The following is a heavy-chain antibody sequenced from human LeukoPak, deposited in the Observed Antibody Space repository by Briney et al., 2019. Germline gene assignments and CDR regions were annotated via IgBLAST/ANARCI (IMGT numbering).Heavy chain of an antibody. CDR2: INHSGST. Sequence: SETLSLTCAVYGGSFSGYYWSWIRQPPGKGLEWIGEINHSGSTNYNPSLKSRVTISVDTSKNQFSLKLSSVTAADTAVYYCARGVPLRITILWRASNWFDPWGQGTLVTVSS. CDR3: ARGVPLRITILWRASNWFDP. D-gene: IGHD3-9*01. V-gene: IGHV4-34*01. CDR1: GGSFSGYY. J-gene: IGHJ5*02.